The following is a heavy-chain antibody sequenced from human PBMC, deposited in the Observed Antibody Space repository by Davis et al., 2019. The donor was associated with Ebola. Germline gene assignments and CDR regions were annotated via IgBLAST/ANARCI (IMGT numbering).Heavy chain of an antibody. CDR3: VRVYSGSYDP. CDR2: IKQDGSEK. Sequence: GGSLRLSCAASGFTFSSYWMSWVRQAPGKGLEWVANIKQDGSEKYYVDSVKSRFTISRDDAKNSLYLQMNSLRAEDTAVYYCVRVYSGSYDPWGQGTLVTVSS. D-gene: IGHD1-26*01. CDR1: GFTFSSYW. V-gene: IGHV3-7*01. J-gene: IGHJ5*02.